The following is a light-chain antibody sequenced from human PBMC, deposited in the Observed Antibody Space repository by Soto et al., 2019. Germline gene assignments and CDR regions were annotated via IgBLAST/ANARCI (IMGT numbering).Light chain of an antibody. CDR2: TAA. CDR3: QQSYSTPYT. V-gene: IGKV1-39*01. Sequence: IHMTQSPSSLSASVGDRVTITCRASQRITTYLNGYQQKPGKAPKLLISTAATLQGGVPSRFSGSGAGTDFTLTISTLHPEDFATYFCQQSYSTPYTFGQGTKLEIK. J-gene: IGKJ2*01. CDR1: QRITTY.